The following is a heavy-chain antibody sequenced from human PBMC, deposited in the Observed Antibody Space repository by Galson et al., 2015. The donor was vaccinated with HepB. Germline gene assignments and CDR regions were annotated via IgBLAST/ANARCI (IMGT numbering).Heavy chain of an antibody. J-gene: IGHJ6*03. CDR3: ARAPPDCSGGSCRWGYYYYYMDV. D-gene: IGHD2-15*01. V-gene: IGHV1-69*10. CDR2: IIPILGIA. Sequence: SVKVSCKASGGTFSSYAISWVRQAPGQGLEWMGGIIPILGIANYAQKFQGRVTITADKSTSTAYMELSSLRSEDTAVYYCARAPPDCSGGSCRWGYYYYYMDVWGKGTTVTVSS. CDR1: GGTFSSYA.